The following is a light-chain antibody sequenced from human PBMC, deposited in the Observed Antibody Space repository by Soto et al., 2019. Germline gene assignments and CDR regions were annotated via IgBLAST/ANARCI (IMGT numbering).Light chain of an antibody. CDR1: HSISRW. CDR2: KAS. Sequence: DLQMTQSPSTLSASVGDRVTLTCRASHSISRWLAWYQQRPGKAPNLLIRKASDLQSGVPSRFSGSGSRTDVNPTITRLQPDDFATSYCQQYNASHWTFGQGTRVDI. V-gene: IGKV1-5*03. CDR3: QQYNASHWT. J-gene: IGKJ1*01.